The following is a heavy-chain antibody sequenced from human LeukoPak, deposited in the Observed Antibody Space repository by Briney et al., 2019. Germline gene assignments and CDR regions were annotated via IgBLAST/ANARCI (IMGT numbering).Heavy chain of an antibody. CDR3: ARGVGATYFDY. CDR2: INHSGST. CDR1: GGSFSGYY. Sequence: SETLSLTCAVYGGSFSGYYWSWIRQPPGKGLEWIGEINHSGSTNYNPSLKSRVTISVDRSKNQFSLKLSSVTAADTAVYYCARGVGATYFDYWGQGTLVTVSS. J-gene: IGHJ4*02. V-gene: IGHV4-34*01. D-gene: IGHD1-26*01.